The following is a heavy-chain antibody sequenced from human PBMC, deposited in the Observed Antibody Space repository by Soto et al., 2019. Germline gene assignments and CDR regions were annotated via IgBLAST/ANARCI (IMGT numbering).Heavy chain of an antibody. CDR3: AKEERYRGYDVSEL. V-gene: IGHV3-23*01. CDR2: ISGSGDTT. CDR1: GFSFSNYA. Sequence: EVQLLESGGGLVQPGGSLRLSCAASGFSFSNYAMSWVRQAPGKGLEWVSVISGSGDTTYYADSVKGRFTISRDNSKNTLYLQMNSLRAEDTAVYYFAKEERYRGYDVSELWGQGTLVTVSS. D-gene: IGHD5-12*01. J-gene: IGHJ4*02.